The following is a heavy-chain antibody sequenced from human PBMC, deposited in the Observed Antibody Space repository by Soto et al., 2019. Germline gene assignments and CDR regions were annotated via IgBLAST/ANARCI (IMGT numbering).Heavy chain of an antibody. CDR2: ISYDGSNK. CDR1: GFTFSSYA. CDR3: ARGGYCTNGVCYNYYYGMDV. J-gene: IGHJ6*02. V-gene: IGHV3-30-3*01. D-gene: IGHD2-8*01. Sequence: PWGSLRLSCAASGFTFSSYAMHWVRQAPGKGLEWVAVISYDGSNKYYADSVKGRFTISRDNSKNTLYLQMNSLRAEDTAVYYCARGGYCTNGVCYNYYYGMDVWGQGTTVTVSS.